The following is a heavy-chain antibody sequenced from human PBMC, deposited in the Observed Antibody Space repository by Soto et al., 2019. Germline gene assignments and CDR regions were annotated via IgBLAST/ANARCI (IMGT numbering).Heavy chain of an antibody. J-gene: IGHJ6*02. V-gene: IGHV4-34*02. D-gene: IGHD6-13*01. CDR1: GASSSNYY. CDR2: INQSGIT. Sequence: QVQLQQWGAGLLKPSETLSLTCAFYGASSSNYYWSWIRQSPGKGLEWIGEINQSGITNYNPSLKSRVTISIDTSKSQFSLRLSSVTAADSTVYYCAGAADRRFYYGLDVWGQGTTVTVSS. CDR3: AGAADRRFYYGLDV.